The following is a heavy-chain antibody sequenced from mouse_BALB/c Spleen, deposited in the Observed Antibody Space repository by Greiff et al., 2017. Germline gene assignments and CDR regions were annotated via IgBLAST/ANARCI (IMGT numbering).Heavy chain of an antibody. D-gene: IGHD1-1*02. CDR1: GYSFTSYY. V-gene: IGHV1S135*01. J-gene: IGHJ3*01. CDR2: IDPFNGGT. CDR3: ARGGGAWFAY. Sequence: EVQLQQSGPELMKPGASVKISCKASGYSFTSYYMHWVKQSHGKSLEWIGYIDPFNGGTSYNQKFKGKATLTVDKSSSTAYMHLSSLTSEDSAVYYCARGGGAWFAYWGQGTLVTVSA.